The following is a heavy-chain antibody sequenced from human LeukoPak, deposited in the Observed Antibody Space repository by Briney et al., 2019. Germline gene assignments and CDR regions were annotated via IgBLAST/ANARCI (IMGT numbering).Heavy chain of an antibody. J-gene: IGHJ4*02. CDR2: TYYRSKRYN. CDR1: GDSVSNNSAA. V-gene: IGHV6-1*01. D-gene: IGHD2-2*02. CDR3: AREGGGLIVVVPAAIGYFFDY. Sequence: SQTLPLTFAISGDSVSNNSAAWIWLRQSPSRGLEGLGSTYYRSKRYNDYAVPVKSRITIYPVTSKNQFSLQLNSVTPEDTAVYYCAREGGGLIVVVPAAIGYFFDYWGQGTLVTVSS.